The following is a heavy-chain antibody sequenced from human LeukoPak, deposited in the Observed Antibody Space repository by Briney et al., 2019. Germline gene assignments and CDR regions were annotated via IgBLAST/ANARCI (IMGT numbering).Heavy chain of an antibody. CDR1: GFTFSSYE. CDR3: ARAAADPYYYYYMDV. D-gene: IGHD6-13*01. V-gene: IGHV3-48*03. J-gene: IGHJ6*03. Sequence: GGSLRLSCAASGFTFSSYEMNWVRQVPGKGLEWVSYISSSGSTIYYADSVKGRFTISRDNAKNSLYLQMNSLRAEDTAVYYCARAAADPYYYYYMDVWGKGTTVTVSS. CDR2: ISSSGSTI.